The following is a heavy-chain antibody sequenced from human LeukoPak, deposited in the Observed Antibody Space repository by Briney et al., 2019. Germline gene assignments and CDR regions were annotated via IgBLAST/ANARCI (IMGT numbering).Heavy chain of an antibody. CDR2: IGGSNGIT. V-gene: IGHV3-23*01. CDR1: RFTFNSYA. D-gene: IGHD6-19*01. J-gene: IGHJ4*02. CDR3: ARNENGGWGYFDY. Sequence: SGGSLRLSCAASRFTFNSYAMSWVRQAPGKGLEWVSVIGGSNGITFYVGSVKGRFTISRDNSKDTLYLQMNSLRAEDTAVYYCARNENGGWGYFDYWGQGTLVTVSS.